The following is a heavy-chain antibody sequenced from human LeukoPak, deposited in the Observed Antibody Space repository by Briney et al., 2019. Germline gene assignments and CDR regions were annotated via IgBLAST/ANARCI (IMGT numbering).Heavy chain of an antibody. Sequence: GGSLRLSCAASGFTFSNYWMHWVRQAPGKGLVWVSRIKSDGSSTSYADSVKGRFTISRDNSKNTLYLQMNSLRAEDTAVYYCARGGKRAVAGTRSPQYFQHWGQGTLVTVSS. CDR3: ARGGKRAVAGTRSPQYFQH. CDR1: GFTFSNYW. J-gene: IGHJ1*01. CDR2: IKSDGSST. V-gene: IGHV3-74*01. D-gene: IGHD6-19*01.